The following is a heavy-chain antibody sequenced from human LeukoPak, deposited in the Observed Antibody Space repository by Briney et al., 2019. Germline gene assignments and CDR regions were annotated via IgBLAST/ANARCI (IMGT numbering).Heavy chain of an antibody. CDR3: VTGFTTMAVDYFDY. CDR1: GNTLSNLS. D-gene: IGHD5-18*01. V-gene: IGHV1-24*01. Sequence: ASVKVSCKVSGNTLSNLSIHWFRQPPGKGLEWLGGSDPEDGERIYAQMFQGRVTMTEDTSIDTAYMELSSLRSEDTAVYYCVTGFTTMAVDYFDYWGQGTLVTVSP. J-gene: IGHJ4*02. CDR2: SDPEDGER.